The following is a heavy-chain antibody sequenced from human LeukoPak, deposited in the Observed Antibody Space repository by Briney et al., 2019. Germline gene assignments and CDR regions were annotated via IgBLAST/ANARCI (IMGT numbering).Heavy chain of an antibody. Sequence: GGSLRLSCAAPGFTFSDYYMSWIRQAPGKGLEWVSYISSSGSTIYYADSVKGRFTISRDNAKNSLYLQMNSLRAEDTAVYYCARARIAVAGTFDYWGQGTLVTVSS. J-gene: IGHJ4*02. D-gene: IGHD6-19*01. CDR3: ARARIAVAGTFDY. V-gene: IGHV3-11*01. CDR1: GFTFSDYY. CDR2: ISSSGSTI.